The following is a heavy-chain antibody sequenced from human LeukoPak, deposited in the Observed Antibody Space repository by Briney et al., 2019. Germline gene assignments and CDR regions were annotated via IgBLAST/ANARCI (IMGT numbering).Heavy chain of an antibody. J-gene: IGHJ4*02. V-gene: IGHV4-39*01. CDR1: EGAVRSRSLD. Sequence: SDSLKLSCTVAEGAVRSRSLDFGGRRMLPRKGLEWIGSIYYSGSTYYNPSLKSRVTISVDTSKNQFSLKLSSVTAADTAVYYCARKLGYCSSTSCYVDGAFDYWGQGTLVTVSS. D-gene: IGHD2-2*01. CDR3: ARKLGYCSSTSCYVDGAFDY. CDR2: IYYSGST.